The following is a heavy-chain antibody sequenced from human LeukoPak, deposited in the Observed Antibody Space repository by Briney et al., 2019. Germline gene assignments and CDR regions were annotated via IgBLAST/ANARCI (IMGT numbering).Heavy chain of an antibody. CDR2: SNPNSGGT. V-gene: IGHV1-2*06. CDR1: GYAFTCYY. CDR3: ARVASRYYDWPYDAFDI. Sequence: GASVKVSCKASGYAFTCYYMHWGRQAPGQGLEWKGRSNPNSGGTNYAQKFQGRVTMTRDTSISPAYMELRRLRSDDPPVYYCARVASRYYDWPYDAFDIWGQGAMVTVSS. D-gene: IGHD3-9*01. J-gene: IGHJ3*02.